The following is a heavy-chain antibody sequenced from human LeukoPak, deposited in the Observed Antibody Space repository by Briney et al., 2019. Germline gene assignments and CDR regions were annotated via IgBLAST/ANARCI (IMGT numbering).Heavy chain of an antibody. Sequence: PSETLSLTCTVSGGSISSGDYYWSWIRQPPGKGLEWIGYIYYSGSTYYNPSLKSRVTISVDTSKNQFSLKLSSVTAADTAVYYCARTSSSFLNDAFDIWGQGTMVTVSS. V-gene: IGHV4-30-4*08. J-gene: IGHJ3*02. CDR2: IYYSGST. D-gene: IGHD6-6*01. CDR3: ARTSSSFLNDAFDI. CDR1: GGSISSGDYY.